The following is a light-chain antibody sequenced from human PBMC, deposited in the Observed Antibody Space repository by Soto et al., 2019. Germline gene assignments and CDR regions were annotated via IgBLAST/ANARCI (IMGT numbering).Light chain of an antibody. CDR2: EVS. Sequence: QSVLTQPPSVSGSPGQSVTISCTGNSNDVGSYNRVSWYQQPPGTAPKLMIYEVSNRPSGVPDRFSGSKSDNTASLTISGLQAEDEADYYCSSYTSSSTYVFGTGTKVTVL. CDR3: SSYTSSSTYV. J-gene: IGLJ1*01. V-gene: IGLV2-18*02. CDR1: SNDVGSYNR.